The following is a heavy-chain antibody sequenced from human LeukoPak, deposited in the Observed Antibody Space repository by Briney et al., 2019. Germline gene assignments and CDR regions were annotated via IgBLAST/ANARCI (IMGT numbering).Heavy chain of an antibody. D-gene: IGHD2-8*01. CDR2: IYYSGST. Sequence: SGTLSLTCTVSGGSISSYYWSWIRQPAGKGLEWIGSIYYSGSTYYNPSLKSRVTISVDTSKNQFSLKLSSVTAADTAVYYCARLGCTNGVCYSQDYYYMDVWGKGTTVTVSS. V-gene: IGHV4-59*05. CDR1: GGSISSYY. CDR3: ARLGCTNGVCYSQDYYYMDV. J-gene: IGHJ6*03.